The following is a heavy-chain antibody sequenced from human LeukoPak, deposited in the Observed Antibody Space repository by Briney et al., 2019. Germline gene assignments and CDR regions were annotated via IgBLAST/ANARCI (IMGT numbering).Heavy chain of an antibody. D-gene: IGHD2-15*01. V-gene: IGHV2-26*01. CDR2: IFSNDEK. Sequence: SGPTLVNPTETLTLTCTVSGFSLSNARMGVSWIRQPPGKALEWLAHIFSNDEKSYSTSLKSRLTISKDTSKSQVVLTMTNMDPVDTASYYCARSGYCCGGSCPDWWFDPWGQGTLVTVSS. CDR3: ARSGYCCGGSCPDWWFDP. CDR1: GFSLSNARMG. J-gene: IGHJ5*02.